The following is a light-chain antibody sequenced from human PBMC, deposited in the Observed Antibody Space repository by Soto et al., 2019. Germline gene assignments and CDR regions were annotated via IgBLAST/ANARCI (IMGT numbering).Light chain of an antibody. Sequence: EIVLTQSPGTLSLSPGERATLSCRASQTISNTFFAWYQQRPGQSPRLLIYGASGRAAGIPDRFSGSGSGTDFTLSISRLEPDDLAVYYCQQYGVSPSFGGGTKVDIK. J-gene: IGKJ4*01. CDR1: QTISNTF. CDR2: GAS. V-gene: IGKV3-20*01. CDR3: QQYGVSPS.